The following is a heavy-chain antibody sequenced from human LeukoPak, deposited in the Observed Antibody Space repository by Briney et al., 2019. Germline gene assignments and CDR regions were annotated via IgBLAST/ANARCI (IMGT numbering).Heavy chain of an antibody. V-gene: IGHV1-46*01. CDR3: ARTTNIYGSGSYWRY. J-gene: IGHJ4*02. Sequence: GASVKVSCKASGYTFTSYYMHWVRQAPGQGLEWMGIINPSGGSTSYAQKFQGRVTMTRDMSTSTVYMELSSLRSEDTAVYYCARTTNIYGSGSYWRYWGQGTLVTVSS. CDR1: GYTFTSYY. CDR2: INPSGGST. D-gene: IGHD3-10*01.